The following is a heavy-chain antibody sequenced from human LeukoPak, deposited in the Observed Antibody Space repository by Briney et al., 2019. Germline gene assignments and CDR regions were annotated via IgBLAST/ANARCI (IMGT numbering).Heavy chain of an antibody. D-gene: IGHD3-10*01. CDR1: GFTFSSYA. Sequence: PGGSLRLSCAASGFTFSSYAMNWVRQAPGKGLEWVSSMSSSGNNKYYADAVKGRFTISRDNAKNSLYLQMNSLRAEDTAVYYCAKFGGGVSEDYWGQGTLVTVSS. CDR3: AKFGGGVSEDY. V-gene: IGHV3-21*01. J-gene: IGHJ4*02. CDR2: MSSSGNNK.